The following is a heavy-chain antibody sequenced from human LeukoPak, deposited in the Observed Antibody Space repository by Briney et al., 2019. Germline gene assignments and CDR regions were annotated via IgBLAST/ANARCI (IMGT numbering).Heavy chain of an antibody. D-gene: IGHD1-7*01. Sequence: GGSLRLSCAASGFTFSNYAMNWVRQAPGKGLEWVSAISGSGGSTYYADSVKGRFTISRDNSKNTLYLQMNSLRAEDTAVYYCAKRGKTGITGTTDYWGQGTLVTVSS. V-gene: IGHV3-23*01. CDR3: AKRGKTGITGTTDY. CDR2: ISGSGGST. J-gene: IGHJ4*02. CDR1: GFTFSNYA.